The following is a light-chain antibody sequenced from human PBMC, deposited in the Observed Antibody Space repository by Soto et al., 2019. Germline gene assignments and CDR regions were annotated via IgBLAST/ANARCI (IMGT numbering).Light chain of an antibody. V-gene: IGKV1-39*01. Sequence: DIRMTQSASSLSASFGDRVTITWGASQSISSYLNWYQQKPGKAPKLLIYAASSLQSGVPSRFSGSGYGTEFNLTISSLQTEDFVTYYCQQSYSTPITFGQGTRLEIK. J-gene: IGKJ5*01. CDR1: QSISSY. CDR3: QQSYSTPIT. CDR2: AAS.